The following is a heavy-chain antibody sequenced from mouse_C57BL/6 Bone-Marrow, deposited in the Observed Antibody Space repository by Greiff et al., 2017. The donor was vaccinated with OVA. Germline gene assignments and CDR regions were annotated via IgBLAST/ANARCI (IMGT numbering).Heavy chain of an antibody. CDR3: ARSGWDVRTYFVY. D-gene: IGHD4-1*01. CDR1: GYTFTSYG. V-gene: IGHV1-81*01. J-gene: IGHJ2*01. CDR2: IYPRSGNT. Sequence: LVESGAELARPGASVKLSCKASGYTFTSYGISWVKQRTGQGLEWIGEIYPRSGNTYYNEKFKGKATLTADKSSSTAYMELRSLTSEDSAVYFCARSGWDVRTYFVYWGQGTTLTVSS.